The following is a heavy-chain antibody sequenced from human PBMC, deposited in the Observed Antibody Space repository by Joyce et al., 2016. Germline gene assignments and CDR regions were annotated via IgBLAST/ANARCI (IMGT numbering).Heavy chain of an antibody. Sequence: QVHLVQSGAEVKKPGASVKASCKASGYTFIGYYIHWVRQAPGQGLEWMGWINPDSGDTNNAQKFQGRVTMTRDTSITTAYMELSSLTSDDTAVYYCARDSTTSPSYYYYMDVWGKGTTVTVSS. CDR3: ARDSTTSPSYYYYMDV. CDR2: INPDSGDT. V-gene: IGHV1-2*02. J-gene: IGHJ6*03. D-gene: IGHD2-2*01. CDR1: GYTFIGYY.